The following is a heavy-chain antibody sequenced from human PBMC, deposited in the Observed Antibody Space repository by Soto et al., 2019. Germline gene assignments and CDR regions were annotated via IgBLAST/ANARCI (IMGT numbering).Heavy chain of an antibody. J-gene: IGHJ3*02. V-gene: IGHV4-34*01. Sequence: SETLSLTCAVYGGSFSGYYWSWIRQPPGKGLEWIGEINHSGSTNYNPSLKSRVTISVDTSKNQFSLKLSSVTAADTAVYYCARDEGGIVVVPAATGDAFDIWGQGTMVTVSS. CDR2: INHSGST. CDR3: ARDEGGIVVVPAATGDAFDI. D-gene: IGHD2-2*01. CDR1: GGSFSGYY.